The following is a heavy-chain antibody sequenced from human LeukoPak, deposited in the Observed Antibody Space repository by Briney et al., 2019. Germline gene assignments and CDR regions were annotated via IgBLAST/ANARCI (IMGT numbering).Heavy chain of an antibody. CDR1: GFTFSGSA. D-gene: IGHD6-19*01. J-gene: IGHJ4*02. Sequence: GGSLRLSCAASGFTFSGSAMHWVRQASGKGLEWVGRIRSKANSYATAYAASVKGRFTISRDDSKNTAYLQMNSLKTEDTAVYYCTRHHPSSGWPLFDYWGQGILVTVSS. V-gene: IGHV3-73*01. CDR3: TRHHPSSGWPLFDY. CDR2: IRSKANSYAT.